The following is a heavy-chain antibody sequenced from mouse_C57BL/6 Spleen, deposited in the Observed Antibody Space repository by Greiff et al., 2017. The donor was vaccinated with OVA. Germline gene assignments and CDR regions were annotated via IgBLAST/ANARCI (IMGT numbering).Heavy chain of an antibody. Sequence: QVQLQQPGAELVRPGTSVKLSCKASGYTFTSYWMHWVKQRPGQGLEWIGVIDPSDSYTTYNQKFKGKATLTVDTSSSTAYMQLSSLTSEDSAVYYCARGRDYGSPYYAMDYWGQGTSVTVSS. V-gene: IGHV1-59*01. CDR3: ARGRDYGSPYYAMDY. CDR2: IDPSDSYT. CDR1: GYTFTSYW. J-gene: IGHJ4*01. D-gene: IGHD1-1*01.